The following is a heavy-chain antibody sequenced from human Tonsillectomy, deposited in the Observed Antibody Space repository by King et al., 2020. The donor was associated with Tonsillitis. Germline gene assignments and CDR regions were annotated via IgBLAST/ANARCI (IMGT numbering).Heavy chain of an antibody. CDR2: IVVGSGNT. D-gene: IGHD3-22*01. CDR1: GFTFSNSA. J-gene: IGHJ3*02. Sequence: MQLVQSGPEVKKPGTSVKVSCKASGFTFSNSALQWVRQARGQRLEWIGWIVVGSGNTNYAQKFQERVTISRDMSTNTAYMELSGLRFEDTAVFYCAARPYESTGYMTSDVFDIWGQGTMVTVSS. CDR3: AARPYESTGYMTSDVFDI. V-gene: IGHV1-58*01.